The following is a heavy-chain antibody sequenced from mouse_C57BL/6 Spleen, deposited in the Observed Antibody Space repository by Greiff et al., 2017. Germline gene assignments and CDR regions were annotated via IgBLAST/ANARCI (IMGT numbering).Heavy chain of an antibody. CDR2: IRNKANGYTT. J-gene: IGHJ4*01. CDR1: GFTFTDYY. V-gene: IGHV7-3*01. D-gene: IGHD2-2*01. CDR3: AREGYYYAMDY. Sequence: VQLKQSGGGLVQPGGSLSLSCAASGFTFTDYYMSWVRQPPGKALEWLGFIRNKANGYTTEYSASVKGRFTISRDNSQSILYLQMNALRAEDSATYYCAREGYYYAMDYWGQGTSVTVSS.